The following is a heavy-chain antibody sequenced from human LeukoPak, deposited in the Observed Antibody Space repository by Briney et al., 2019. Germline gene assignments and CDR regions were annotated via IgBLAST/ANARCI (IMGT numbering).Heavy chain of an antibody. D-gene: IGHD2-2*01. CDR2: INTNTGNP. J-gene: IGHJ5*02. V-gene: IGHV7-4-1*02. CDR1: GYTFTSYA. Sequence: ASVKVSCKASGYTFTSYAMNWVRQAPGQGLEWMGWINTNTGNPTYAQGFTGRFVFSLDTSVSTAYLQISSLKAEDTAVYYCARSRGTVPELLHHSRGFDPWGQGTLVTVSS. CDR3: ARSRGTVPELLHHSRGFDP.